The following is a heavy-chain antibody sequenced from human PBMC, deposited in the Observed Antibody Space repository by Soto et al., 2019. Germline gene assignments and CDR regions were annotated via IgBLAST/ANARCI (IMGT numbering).Heavy chain of an antibody. J-gene: IGHJ6*02. Sequence: GGSLRLSCAASGFTFSSYAMSWVRQAPGKGLEWVSAISGSGGSTYYADSVKGRFTISRDNSKNTLYLQMNSLRAEDTAVYYCAKDGSDYNFWEYYYGMDVWGQGTTVTVYS. V-gene: IGHV3-23*01. D-gene: IGHD1-26*01. CDR1: GFTFSSYA. CDR2: ISGSGGST. CDR3: AKDGSDYNFWEYYYGMDV.